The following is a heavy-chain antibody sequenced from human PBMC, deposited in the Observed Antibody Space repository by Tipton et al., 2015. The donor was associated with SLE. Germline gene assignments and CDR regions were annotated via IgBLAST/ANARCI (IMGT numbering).Heavy chain of an antibody. CDR1: GFTFSDYY. CDR2: ISSSGSTI. V-gene: IGHV3-11*04. Sequence: SLRLSCAASGFTFSDYYMSWIRQAPGKGLEWVSYISSSGSTIYYADSVKGRFTISRDNAKNSLYLQMNSLRAEDTAVYYCARSTCGGDCYFDYWGQGTLVTVSS. J-gene: IGHJ4*02. CDR3: ARSTCGGDCYFDY. D-gene: IGHD2-21*01.